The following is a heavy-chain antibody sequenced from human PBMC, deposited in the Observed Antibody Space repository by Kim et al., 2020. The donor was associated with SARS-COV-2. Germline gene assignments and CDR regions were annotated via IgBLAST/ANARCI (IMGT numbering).Heavy chain of an antibody. CDR1: GGSVSSGSYY. CDR3: ASDQLAAAGHDAFDI. CDR2: IYYSGST. D-gene: IGHD6-13*01. J-gene: IGHJ3*02. Sequence: SETLSLTCTVSGGSVSSGSYYWSWIRQPPGKGLEWIGYIYYSGSTNYNPSLKSRVTISVDTSKNQFSLKLSSVTAADTAVYYCASDQLAAAGHDAFDIWG. V-gene: IGHV4-61*01.